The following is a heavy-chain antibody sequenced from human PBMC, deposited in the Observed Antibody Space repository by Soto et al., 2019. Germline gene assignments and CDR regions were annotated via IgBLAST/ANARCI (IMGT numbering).Heavy chain of an antibody. CDR2: ISPTGGST. CDR3: AKHQGTLRWFFDF. CDR1: GFTFGGYA. J-gene: IGHJ4*02. V-gene: IGHV3-23*01. Sequence: GGSLRLSCAASGFTFGGYALTWVRQAPGKGLDWVSTISPTGGSTYYADSVKGRFTISRDNSKNTLYLQMNSLRVEDTAFYYCAKHQGTLRWFFDFWGRGSLVTVSS. D-gene: IGHD2-15*01.